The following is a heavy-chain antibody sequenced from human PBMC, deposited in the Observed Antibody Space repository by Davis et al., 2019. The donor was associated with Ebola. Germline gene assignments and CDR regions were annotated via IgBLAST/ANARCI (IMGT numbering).Heavy chain of an antibody. CDR3: TQTSGDVDY. CDR2: IRSKANSYAT. D-gene: IGHD4-17*01. Sequence: GEPLKISCAASGFTFSGSAMHWVRQASGKGLEWVGRIRSKANSYATAYAASVKGRFTISRDDSKNTAYLQMNSLKTEDTAVYYCTQTSGDVDYWGQGTLVTVSS. J-gene: IGHJ4*02. CDR1: GFTFSGSA. V-gene: IGHV3-73*01.